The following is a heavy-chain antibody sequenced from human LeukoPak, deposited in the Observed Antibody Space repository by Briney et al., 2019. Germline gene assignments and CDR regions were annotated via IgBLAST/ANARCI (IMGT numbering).Heavy chain of an antibody. CDR3: ARERMKPFVSRSGYYD. D-gene: IGHD3-22*01. CDR2: ISGSGGST. CDR1: GLTVSSYA. J-gene: IGHJ4*02. Sequence: PGGSLRLSCAAPGLTVSSYAMSWVRQAPGKGLERVSAISGSGGSTYYADSVKGRFTISRDNSKNTLYLKMNSLRAEDTAVYYCARERMKPFVSRSGYYDWGQGTLVTVSS. V-gene: IGHV3-23*01.